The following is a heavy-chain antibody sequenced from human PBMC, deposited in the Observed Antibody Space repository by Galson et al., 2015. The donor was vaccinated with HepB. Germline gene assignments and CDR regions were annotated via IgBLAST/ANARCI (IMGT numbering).Heavy chain of an antibody. D-gene: IGHD2-2*01. V-gene: IGHV3-11*06. J-gene: IGHJ5*02. Sequence: SLRLSCAASGFTFSDYCMSWIRQAPGKGLEWVSYISSSSSYTNYADSVKGRFTISRDNAKNSLYLQMNSLRAEDTAVYYCARGYCSSTSCYGGDWFDPWGQGTLVTVSS. CDR3: ARGYCSSTSCYGGDWFDP. CDR1: GFTFSDYC. CDR2: ISSSSSYT.